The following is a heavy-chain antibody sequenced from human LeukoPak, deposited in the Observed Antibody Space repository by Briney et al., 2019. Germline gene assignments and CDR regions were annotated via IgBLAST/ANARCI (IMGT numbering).Heavy chain of an antibody. J-gene: IGHJ6*02. Sequence: GGSLRLSCAASGFTFSSYAMSWVRQAPGKGLEWVSVISNSAGSTFYADSVKGRFTISRDNSKNTLYLQMNSLRAEDTAVYYCTVYSGSYFYGMDVWGQGTTVTVSS. CDR2: ISNSAGST. CDR3: TVYSGSYFYGMDV. CDR1: GFTFSSYA. V-gene: IGHV3-23*01. D-gene: IGHD1-26*01.